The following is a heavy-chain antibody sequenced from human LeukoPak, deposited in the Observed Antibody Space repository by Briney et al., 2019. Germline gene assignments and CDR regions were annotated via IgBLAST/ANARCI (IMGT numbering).Heavy chain of an antibody. D-gene: IGHD3-22*01. V-gene: IGHV1-18*01. CDR3: ARDHPYYYDSSGYYPHYFDY. CDR1: GYTFTSYG. CDR2: ISAYNGNT. J-gene: IGHJ4*02. Sequence: GASVKVSCKASGYTFTSYGISWVRQAPGQGLEWMGWISAYNGNTNYAQKLQGRVTMTTDTSTSTAYMELRSLRSDDTAVYYCARDHPYYYDSSGYYPHYFDYWGQGTLVTVSS.